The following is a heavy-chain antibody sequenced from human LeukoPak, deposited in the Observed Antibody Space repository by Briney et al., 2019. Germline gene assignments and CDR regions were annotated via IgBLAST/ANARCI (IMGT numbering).Heavy chain of an antibody. CDR1: GFGFSSYW. J-gene: IGHJ4*02. Sequence: GGSLRLSCAASGFGFSSYWMHWVRQAPGKGLVWVSRIKSDGSNTNYADSVKGRFTISRDNAKNTLHLQMNSLRAEDTAVYYCARGGYYGSGRYYFDSWGQGTLVTVSS. V-gene: IGHV3-74*01. CDR2: IKSDGSNT. CDR3: ARGGYYGSGRYYFDS. D-gene: IGHD3-3*01.